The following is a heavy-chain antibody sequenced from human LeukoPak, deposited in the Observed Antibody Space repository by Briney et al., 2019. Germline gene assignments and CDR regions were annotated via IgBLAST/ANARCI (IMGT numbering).Heavy chain of an antibody. CDR1: GGSISSSSYY. CDR2: IYYSGST. CDR3: ARDGPYSSGWFDFDY. J-gene: IGHJ4*02. Sequence: SETLSLTCTVSGGSISSSSYYWGWIRQPPGKGLEWIGSIYYSGSTYYNPSLKSRVTISVDTSKNQFSLKLSSVTAADTAVYYCARDGPYSSGWFDFDYWGQGTLVTVSS. V-gene: IGHV4-39*07. D-gene: IGHD6-19*01.